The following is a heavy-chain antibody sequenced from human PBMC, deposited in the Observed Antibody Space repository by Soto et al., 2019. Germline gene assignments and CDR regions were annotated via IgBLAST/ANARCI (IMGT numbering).Heavy chain of an antibody. CDR1: GGSISSGGYY. V-gene: IGHV4-31*03. CDR2: IYYSGST. CDR3: ATSYYIGGRNPSQCYLGV. Sequence: PSGTLYLTCTVSGGSISSGGYYGSWIRQHPGKGLEWIGYIYYSGSTYYNPSLKSRVTISVDTSKNQFSLKLSSVTVADTAVYYPATSYYIGGRNPSQCYLGVWGK. D-gene: IGHD2-21*01. J-gene: IGHJ6*03.